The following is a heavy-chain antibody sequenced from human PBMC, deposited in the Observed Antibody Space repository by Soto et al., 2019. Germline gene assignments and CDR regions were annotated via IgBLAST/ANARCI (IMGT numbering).Heavy chain of an antibody. J-gene: IGHJ4*02. Sequence: WVRQAPGQRLEWIGSIYYSGSTYYNPSLKSRVTISVDTSKNQFSLKLSSVTAADTAVYYCARQIRQYGDYADYWGKGTLGXVSS. CDR2: IYYSGST. CDR3: ARQIRQYGDYADY. D-gene: IGHD3-10*01. V-gene: IGHV4-39*01.